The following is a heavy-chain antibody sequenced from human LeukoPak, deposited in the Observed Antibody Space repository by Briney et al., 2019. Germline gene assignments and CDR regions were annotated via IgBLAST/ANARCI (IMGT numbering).Heavy chain of an antibody. D-gene: IGHD6-6*01. V-gene: IGHV1-2*02. J-gene: IGHJ6*03. Sequence: ASVKVSCKASGYTFTGYYMHWVRQAPGQGLEWMGWINPNSGGTNYAQKFQGRVTMTRDTSISTAYMELSRLRSDDTAVYYCARGPRGSSSPGYYYYYMDVWGKGTTVTVSS. CDR2: INPNSGGT. CDR1: GYTFTGYY. CDR3: ARGPRGSSSPGYYYYYMDV.